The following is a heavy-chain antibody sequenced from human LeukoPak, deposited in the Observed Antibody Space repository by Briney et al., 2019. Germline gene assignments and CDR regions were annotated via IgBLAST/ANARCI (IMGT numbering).Heavy chain of an antibody. CDR2: ISSSSSTI. CDR3: ASSGYSGYPY. CDR1: GFTFNRNA. Sequence: GGSLRLSCAASGFTFNRNAISWVRQAPGKGLEWVSYISSSSSTIYYADSVKGRFTISRDNAKNSLYLQMNSLRAEDTAVYYCASSGYSGYPYWGQGTLVTVSS. D-gene: IGHD5-12*01. V-gene: IGHV3-48*04. J-gene: IGHJ4*02.